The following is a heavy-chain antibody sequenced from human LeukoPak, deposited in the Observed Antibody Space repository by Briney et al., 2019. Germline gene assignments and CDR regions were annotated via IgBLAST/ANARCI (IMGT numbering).Heavy chain of an antibody. CDR1: GYSFTSYW. J-gene: IGHJ5*02. CDR2: IYPTDSIT. Sequence: LGESLKISCKGSGYSFTSYWIGWVRQMPGKGLEWMGIIYPTDSITRYSPSFQGHVTISADTSISTAYLQWTSLKPSDTAIYYCARLAPDYADYWFDPWGQGTLVTVSS. CDR3: ARLAPDYADYWFDP. V-gene: IGHV5-51*01. D-gene: IGHD4-17*01.